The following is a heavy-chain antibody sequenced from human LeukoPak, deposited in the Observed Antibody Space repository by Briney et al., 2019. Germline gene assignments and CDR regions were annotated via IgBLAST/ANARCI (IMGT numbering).Heavy chain of an antibody. Sequence: GGSLRLSCAASGFTVSSNYMSWVRQAPGKGLEWVSVIYSGGSTYYADSVKGRFTISRDNSENTLYLQMNSLRAEDTAVYYCARGGYCSGGSCYPPGHYFDYWGQGTLVTVSS. V-gene: IGHV3-66*01. J-gene: IGHJ4*02. CDR1: GFTVSSNY. CDR2: IYSGGST. CDR3: ARGGYCSGGSCYPPGHYFDY. D-gene: IGHD2-15*01.